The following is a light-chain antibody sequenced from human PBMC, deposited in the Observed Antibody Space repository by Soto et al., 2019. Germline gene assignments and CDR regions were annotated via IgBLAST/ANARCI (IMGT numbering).Light chain of an antibody. V-gene: IGKV1-5*01. CDR2: AAS. J-gene: IGKJ5*01. Sequence: DVQITQSTSALSASVGDRATISCRASQSISSWLAWYQQKPGKAPKLLIYAASTLVSGVPSGFSATVSGTEFSLTITSLQPEDVATYYCEPLFDSPITFRQGTRLEIK. CDR1: QSISSW. CDR3: EPLFDSPIT.